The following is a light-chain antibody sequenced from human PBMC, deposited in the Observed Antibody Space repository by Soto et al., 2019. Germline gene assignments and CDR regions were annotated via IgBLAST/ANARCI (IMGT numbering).Light chain of an antibody. CDR2: DDT. Sequence: SYELTQPPSMSVAPGQTARIACGGNNIGSKSVHWYQQKPGQAPVLVVYDDTDRPSGIPERFSGSNSGTATLSISRVEAGDEADYYCQVWDTTSDAYVVFGGGTKVTVL. V-gene: IGLV3-21*02. J-gene: IGLJ2*01. CDR1: NIGSKS. CDR3: QVWDTTSDAYVV.